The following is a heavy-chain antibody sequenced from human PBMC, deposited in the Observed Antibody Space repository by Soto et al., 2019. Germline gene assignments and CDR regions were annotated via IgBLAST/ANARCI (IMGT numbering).Heavy chain of an antibody. D-gene: IGHD6-13*01. V-gene: IGHV3-9*01. CDR3: AKDKFAAYYDYYMDV. J-gene: IGHJ6*03. CDR2: ISWNSGSI. CDR1: GFTFDDYA. Sequence: EVQLVESGGGLVQPGRSLRLSCAASGFTFDDYAMHWVRQAPEKGLEWVSGISWNSGSIGYADSVKGRFTISRDNAKNSLYLQINSLRDEDTALYYCAKDKFAAYYDYYMDVWGKGTTVTVSS.